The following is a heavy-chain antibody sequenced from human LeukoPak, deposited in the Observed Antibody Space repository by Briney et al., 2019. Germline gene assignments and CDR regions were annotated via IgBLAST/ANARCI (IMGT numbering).Heavy chain of an antibody. D-gene: IGHD3-22*01. J-gene: IGHJ6*03. CDR1: GGSISSGSYY. CDR2: IYTSGST. CDR3: ARGPQVGYDSSGYYYYYYYMDV. Sequence: SETLSLTCTVSGGSISSGSYYWSRIRQPAGKGLEWIGRIYTSGSTNYNPSLKSRVTISVDTSKHQFSLKLSSVTAADTDVYYCARGPQVGYDSSGYYYYYYYMDVWGKGTTVTISS. V-gene: IGHV4-61*02.